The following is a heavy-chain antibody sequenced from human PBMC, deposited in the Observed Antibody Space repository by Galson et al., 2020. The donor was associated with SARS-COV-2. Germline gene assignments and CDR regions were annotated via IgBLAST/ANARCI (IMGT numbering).Heavy chain of an antibody. CDR3: ARVPIAPTYYYYGMDV. Sequence: SQTLSLTCTVSGGSISRYYWSWIRQPPGKGLEWIGYIYNSGTTNSNPSLKSRVTISLGTSKNQFSLKLSSVTAADTAVYYCARVPIAPTYYYYGMDVWGQGTTVTVSS. V-gene: IGHV4-59*01. J-gene: IGHJ6*02. CDR2: IYNSGTT. CDR1: GGSISRYY. D-gene: IGHD6-13*01.